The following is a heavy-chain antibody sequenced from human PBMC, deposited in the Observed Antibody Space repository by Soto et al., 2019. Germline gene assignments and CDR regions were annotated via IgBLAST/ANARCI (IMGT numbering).Heavy chain of an antibody. J-gene: IGHJ6*03. Sequence: SSETLSLTCAVYGGSFSGYYWSWIRQPPGKGLEWIGEINHSGSTNYNPSLKSRVTISVDTSKNQFSLKLSSVTAADTAVYYCARVVNCSSTSCSRYYYYMDVWGKGTTVTVSS. CDR3: ARVVNCSSTSCSRYYYYMDV. CDR1: GGSFSGYY. CDR2: INHSGST. V-gene: IGHV4-34*01. D-gene: IGHD2-2*01.